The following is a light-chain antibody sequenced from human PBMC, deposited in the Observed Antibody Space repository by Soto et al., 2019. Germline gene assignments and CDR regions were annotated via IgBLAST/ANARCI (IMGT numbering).Light chain of an antibody. J-gene: IGKJ2*01. CDR3: QQSHSWPLT. CDR2: GAS. Sequence: EIVMTQSPLTLSLSPGESATLSCMASQTVSSFLAWYQQRPGQSPRLLISGASTRATGIPARFSGSVSGTELTLTISSVQSEEFAVCYCQQSHSWPLTFGQGTNLQIK. CDR1: QTVSSF. V-gene: IGKV3-15*01.